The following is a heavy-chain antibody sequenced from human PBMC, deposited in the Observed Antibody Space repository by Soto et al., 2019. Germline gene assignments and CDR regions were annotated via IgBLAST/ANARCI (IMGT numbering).Heavy chain of an antibody. CDR3: ARGETAYYDCWSGYAGFDY. V-gene: IGHV1-69*01. CDR2: IIPIFGTA. CDR1: GGTFSSYA. Sequence: QVQLVQSGAEVKKPGSSVKVSCKASGGTFSSYAISWVRQAPGQGLEWMGGIIPIFGTANYAQKFQGRVTITADESTSTAYMELSSLRSEDTAVYYCARGETAYYDCWSGYAGFDYWGQGTLVTVSS. D-gene: IGHD3-3*01. J-gene: IGHJ4*02.